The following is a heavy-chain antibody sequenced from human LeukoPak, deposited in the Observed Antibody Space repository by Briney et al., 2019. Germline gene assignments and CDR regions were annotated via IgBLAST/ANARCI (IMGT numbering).Heavy chain of an antibody. Sequence: GGSLRLSCAASGFTFSSYEMNWVRQAPGKGLEVVSYISSSGSTIYYADSVKGRFTISRDNAKNSLYLQMNSLRAEDTAVYYCARDHYSGYDFDYWGQGTLVTVSS. CDR1: GFTFSSYE. CDR2: ISSSGSTI. J-gene: IGHJ4*02. V-gene: IGHV3-48*03. D-gene: IGHD5-12*01. CDR3: ARDHYSGYDFDY.